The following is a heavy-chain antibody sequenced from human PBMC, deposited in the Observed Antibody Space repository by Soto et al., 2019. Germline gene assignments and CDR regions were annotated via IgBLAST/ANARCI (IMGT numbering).Heavy chain of an antibody. J-gene: IGHJ6*02. V-gene: IGHV4-59*01. CDR2: IYYSGST. D-gene: IGHD4-17*01. Sequence: SETLSLTCTVSGGSISSYYWSWIRQPPGKGLEWIGYIYYSGSTNYNPSLKSRVTISVDTSKNQFSLKLSSVTAADTAVYYCARERGYGDPEAYYYYGMDVWGQGTTVTV. CDR3: ARERGYGDPEAYYYYGMDV. CDR1: GGSISSYY.